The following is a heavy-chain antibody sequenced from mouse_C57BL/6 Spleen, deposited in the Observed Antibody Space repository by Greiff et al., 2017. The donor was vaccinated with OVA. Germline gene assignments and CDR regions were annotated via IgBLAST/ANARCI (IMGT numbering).Heavy chain of an antibody. CDR3: ARSRDGNYFDY. Sequence: VKLMESGAELVKPGASVKISCKASGYAFSSYWMNWVKQRPGKGLEWIGQIYPGDGDTNYNGKFKGKATLTADKSSSTAYMQLRSLTSEDSAVYFCARSRDGNYFDYWGQGTTLTVSS. V-gene: IGHV1-80*01. J-gene: IGHJ2*01. CDR2: IYPGDGDT. D-gene: IGHD2-1*01. CDR1: GYAFSSYW.